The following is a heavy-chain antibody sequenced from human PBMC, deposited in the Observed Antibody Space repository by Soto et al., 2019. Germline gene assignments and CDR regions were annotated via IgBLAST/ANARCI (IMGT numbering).Heavy chain of an antibody. CDR3: AKDFNLRFLEWLPRVYYYYYGMDV. CDR1: GFTFSSYS. V-gene: IGHV3-30*18. J-gene: IGHJ6*02. CDR2: ISYDGSNK. D-gene: IGHD3-3*01. Sequence: PGGSLRLSCAASGFTFSSYSMNWVRQAPGKGLEWVAVISYDGSNKYYADSVKGRFTISRDNSKNTLYLQMNSLRAEDTAVYYCAKDFNLRFLEWLPRVYYYYYGMDVWGQGTTVTVSS.